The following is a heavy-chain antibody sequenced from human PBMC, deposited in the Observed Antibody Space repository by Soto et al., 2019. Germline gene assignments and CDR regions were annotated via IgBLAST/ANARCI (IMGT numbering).Heavy chain of an antibody. CDR3: AAFSQLSSGWLGNWFDP. CDR2: IVVGSGNT. J-gene: IGHJ5*02. D-gene: IGHD6-19*01. CDR1: GFTFTSSA. Sequence: SVKVSCKASGFTFTSSAVQWVRQARGQRLEWIGWIVVGSGNTNYAQKFQERVTITRDMSTSTAYMELSSLRSEDTAVYYCAAFSQLSSGWLGNWFDPWGQGTLVTVSS. V-gene: IGHV1-58*01.